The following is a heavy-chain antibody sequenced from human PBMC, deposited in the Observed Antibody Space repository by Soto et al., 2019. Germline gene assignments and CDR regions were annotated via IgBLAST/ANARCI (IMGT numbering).Heavy chain of an antibody. V-gene: IGHV4-34*01. J-gene: IGHJ4*02. CDR1: GGSFRGYF. CDR2: INDSGST. Sequence: SETLSLTCAVSGGSFRGYFWSWIRQSPDKGLEWIGEINDSGSTYYNPSFKSRLTISVDTSKSQISLTLASVTAAGSAVYYCQGGDFWGQGTRVTVSS. CDR3: QGGDF. D-gene: IGHD3-16*01.